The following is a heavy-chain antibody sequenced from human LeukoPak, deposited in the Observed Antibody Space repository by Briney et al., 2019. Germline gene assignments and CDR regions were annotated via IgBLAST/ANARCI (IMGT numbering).Heavy chain of an antibody. J-gene: IGHJ4*02. D-gene: IGHD1-26*01. V-gene: IGHV3-30*03. CDR2: ISKDGRIT. CDR1: GFTFSTYD. Sequence: PGGSLRLSCAASGFTFSTYDMHWVRQAPGKGLEWVAVISKDGRITIYAESVKGRFTISRDNSENTLNLQMNSLRGDDTAVYSCARDLIGGAPDYLDYWGQGTLVTVSS. CDR3: ARDLIGGAPDYLDY.